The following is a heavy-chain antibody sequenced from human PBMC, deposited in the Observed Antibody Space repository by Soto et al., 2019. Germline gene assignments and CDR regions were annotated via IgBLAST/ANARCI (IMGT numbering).Heavy chain of an antibody. D-gene: IGHD3-10*01. CDR2: ISYDGSNK. CDR3: AKAVTMVRGGEFDY. CDR1: GFTFSSYG. Sequence: QVPLVESGGGVVQPGRSLRLSCAASGFTFSSYGMHWVRQAPGKGLEWVAVISYDGSNKYYADSVKGRFTISRDNSKNTLYLQMNSLRAEDTAVYYCAKAVTMVRGGEFDYWGQGTLVTVSS. V-gene: IGHV3-30*18. J-gene: IGHJ4*02.